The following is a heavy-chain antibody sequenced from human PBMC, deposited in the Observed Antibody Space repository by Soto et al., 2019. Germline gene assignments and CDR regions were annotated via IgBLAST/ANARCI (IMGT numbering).Heavy chain of an antibody. CDR2: IYHSGST. CDR1: GGSISSSSYY. Sequence: GGSISSSSYYWGWIRQPPGKGLEWIGEIYHSGSTNYNPSLKSRVTISVDKSKNQFSLKLSSVTAADTAVYYCASLWFGEGDYYYGMDVWGQGTTVTVSS. J-gene: IGHJ6*02. CDR3: ASLWFGEGDYYYGMDV. V-gene: IGHV4-39*07. D-gene: IGHD3-10*01.